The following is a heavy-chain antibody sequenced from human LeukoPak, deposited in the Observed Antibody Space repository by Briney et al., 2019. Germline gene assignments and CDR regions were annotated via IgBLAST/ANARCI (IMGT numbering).Heavy chain of an antibody. J-gene: IGHJ5*02. CDR2: TYYSGST. CDR1: GGSISSSSYY. CDR3: ARDIPLAAAGTFGGWFDP. Sequence: ASETLSLTCTVSGGSISSSSYYWGWIRQPPGKGLEWIGSTYYSGSTYYNPSLKSRVTISVDTSKNQFSLKLTSVTAADTAVYYCARDIPLAAAGTFGGWFDPWGQGTLVTVSS. D-gene: IGHD6-13*01. V-gene: IGHV4-39*07.